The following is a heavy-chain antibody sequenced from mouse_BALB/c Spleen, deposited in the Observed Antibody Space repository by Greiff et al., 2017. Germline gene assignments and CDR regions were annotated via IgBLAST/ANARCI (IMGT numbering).Heavy chain of an antibody. CDR2: ISSGGSYT. CDR1: GFTFSSYA. J-gene: IGHJ2*01. D-gene: IGHD2-10*02. Sequence: EVKLVESGGGLVKPGGSLKLSCAASGFTFSSYAMSWVRQSPEKRLEWVAEISSGGSYTYYPDTVTGRFTISRDNAKNTLYLEMSSLRSEDTAMYYCARAPYGNHYFDYWGQGTTLTVSS. CDR3: ARAPYGNHYFDY. V-gene: IGHV5-9-4*01.